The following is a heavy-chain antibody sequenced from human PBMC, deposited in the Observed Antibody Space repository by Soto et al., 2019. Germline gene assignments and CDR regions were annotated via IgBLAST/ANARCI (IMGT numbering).Heavy chain of an antibody. J-gene: IGHJ4*02. CDR3: AKAGCSDANCHFWALES. D-gene: IGHD6-19*01. Sequence: EMQLVESGGGLVPPGRSLRLSCAGFGFKFEDYAMHWVRQVPGKGLEWVSYINWNSGKVKYADSVKGRFTISRDNAKNSLYLPMTSLKSEDTALYSCAKAGCSDANCHFWALESWGQGTLVSVSS. V-gene: IGHV3-9*01. CDR1: GFKFEDYA. CDR2: INWNSGKV.